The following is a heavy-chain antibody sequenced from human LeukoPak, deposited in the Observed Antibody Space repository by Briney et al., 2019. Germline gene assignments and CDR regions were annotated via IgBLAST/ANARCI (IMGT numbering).Heavy chain of an antibody. J-gene: IGHJ4*02. CDR1: GGSISSRSYY. CDR3: ARTGSTVTMLYPFDH. V-gene: IGHV4-39*07. CDR2: IFYSGSP. D-gene: IGHD4-17*01. Sequence: PSETLSLTCTVSGGSISSRSYYWGWLRQPPGKGLEWIASIFYSGSPYHNPSLKSRVTISVDTSKSPFSLKLSSVTAADTAVYYCARTGSTVTMLYPFDHWGQGTLVTVSS.